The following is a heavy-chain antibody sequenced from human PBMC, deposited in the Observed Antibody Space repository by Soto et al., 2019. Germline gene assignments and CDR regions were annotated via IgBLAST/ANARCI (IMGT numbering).Heavy chain of an antibody. CDR2: MNPNSGNT. D-gene: IGHD3-10*01. Sequence: GASVKVSCKASGYTSTSYDINWVRQATGQGLDGMGGMNPNSGNTGYPKKLQGRVTMTRNTSISTAYMELSSLRSEDTAVYYCARGRPSYYYGPGSYYAWNYYYGMDVLGQGTTVTVSS. J-gene: IGHJ6*02. V-gene: IGHV1-8*01. CDR3: ARGRPSYYYGPGSYYAWNYYYGMDV. CDR1: GYTSTSYD.